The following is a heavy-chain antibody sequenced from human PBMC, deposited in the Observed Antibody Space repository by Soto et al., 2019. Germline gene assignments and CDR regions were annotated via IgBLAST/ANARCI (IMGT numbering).Heavy chain of an antibody. J-gene: IGHJ6*02. Sequence: GGSLRLSGAASGFTFSSYAMSWVRQAPGKGLEWVSAISGSGGSTYYADSVKGRFTISRDNSKNTLYLQMNSLRAEDTAVYYCAKDSTMVFYYYYGMDVWGQGTTVTVSS. D-gene: IGHD3-10*01. CDR2: ISGSGGST. CDR3: AKDSTMVFYYYYGMDV. V-gene: IGHV3-23*01. CDR1: GFTFSSYA.